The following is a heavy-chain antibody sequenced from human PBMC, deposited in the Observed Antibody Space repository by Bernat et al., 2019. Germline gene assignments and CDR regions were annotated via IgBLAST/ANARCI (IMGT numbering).Heavy chain of an antibody. D-gene: IGHD2-15*01. CDR2: IWYDGSNK. CDR1: GFTFSSYG. Sequence: QVQLVESGGGVVQPGRSLRLSCAASGFTFSSYGMHWVRQAPGKGLDWVAVIWYDGSNKYYADSVKGRFTISRDNSKNTLYLQMNSLRAEDTAVYYCARGVVVVVAAKGYYYYYMDVWGKGTTVTVSS. J-gene: IGHJ6*03. V-gene: IGHV3-33*01. CDR3: ARGVVVVVAAKGYYYYYMDV.